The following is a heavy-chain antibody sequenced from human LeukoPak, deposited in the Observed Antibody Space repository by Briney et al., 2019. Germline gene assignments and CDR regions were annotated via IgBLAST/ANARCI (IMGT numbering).Heavy chain of an antibody. CDR2: INPNSGGT. D-gene: IGHD3-10*01. V-gene: IGHV1-2*02. CDR1: GYTFTGYY. J-gene: IGHJ5*02. CDR3: ARDSPLRGAVWFDP. Sequence: GASVKVSCKASGYTFTGYYVHWVRQTPGQGLEWMGWINPNSGGTNYAQKFQGRVTMTRDTSISTAYMELTSLRSDVTAVYYCARDSPLRGAVWFDPWAQGTLVTVSS.